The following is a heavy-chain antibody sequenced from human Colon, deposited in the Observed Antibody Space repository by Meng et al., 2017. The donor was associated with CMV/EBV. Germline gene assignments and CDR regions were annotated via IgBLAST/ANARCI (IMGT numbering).Heavy chain of an antibody. CDR1: GYTFTGYD. V-gene: IGHV1-8*01. CDR3: VRRQGLPNDSDY. Sequence: CKASGYTFTGYDLNWVRQATGQGLEWLGWMNPNSYHTGYAQKFQGRVIMTWDTSISTAYMELSSLGFEDTAVYYCVRRQGLPNDSDYWGQGTLVTVSS. CDR2: MNPNSYHT. J-gene: IGHJ4*02. D-gene: IGHD5-18*01.